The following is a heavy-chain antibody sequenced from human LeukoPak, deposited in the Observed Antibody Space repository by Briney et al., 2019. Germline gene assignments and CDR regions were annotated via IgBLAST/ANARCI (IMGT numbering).Heavy chain of an antibody. J-gene: IGHJ3*02. D-gene: IGHD1-26*01. V-gene: IGHV3-53*01. Sequence: GGSLRLSCAASGFSVSGKFMSWVRQAPGKGLEWVSIIHYDGKIRYAGSVGGRFTISRDNAKNSLYLQMNSLRAEDTAVYYCARAIPPWELLGLGADAFDIWGQGTMVTVSS. CDR1: GFSVSGKF. CDR2: IHYDGKI. CDR3: ARAIPPWELLGLGADAFDI.